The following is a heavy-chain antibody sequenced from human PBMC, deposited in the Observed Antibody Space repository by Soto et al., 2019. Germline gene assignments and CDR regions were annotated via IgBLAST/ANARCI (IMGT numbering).Heavy chain of an antibody. J-gene: IGHJ4*02. V-gene: IGHV1-58*01. Sequence: QMQLVQSGPEVKRPGTSVTVSCKASGFIITSSAVQWVRQARGQRLEWIGWIVVGSGNTNYAQKFQERVTITRDMSTSTAYMELSSLTSEDTAVYYCAAVPSTVTSQYYFDYWGQGTLLTVSS. CDR2: IVVGSGNT. CDR1: GFIITSSA. D-gene: IGHD4-17*01. CDR3: AAVPSTVTSQYYFDY.